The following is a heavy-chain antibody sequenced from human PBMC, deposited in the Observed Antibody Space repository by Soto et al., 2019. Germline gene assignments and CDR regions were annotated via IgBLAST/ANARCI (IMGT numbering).Heavy chain of an antibody. CDR3: LTERGSGSYNGYAGEDH. D-gene: IGHD5-12*01. Sequence: EVQLVQSGGGLVKPGESLTLSCAGSGFTFANAWMSWVRQAPGKGLEWVGRMKSITDAGTTDLAAPVKGRFSISRDESKNRWYLRMTNVKVEDTALYYCLTERGSGSYNGYAGEDHWCQGTLVTVAS. CDR2: MKSITDAGTT. CDR1: GFTFANAW. V-gene: IGHV3-15*01. J-gene: IGHJ4*02.